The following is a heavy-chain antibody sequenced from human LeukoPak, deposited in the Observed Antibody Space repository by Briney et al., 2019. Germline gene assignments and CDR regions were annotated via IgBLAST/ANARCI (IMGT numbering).Heavy chain of an antibody. CDR2: IYTSGST. CDR3: ARTIFGVAMFYMDV. CDR1: GGSMSSGSYD. Sequence: PSETLPLTCTVSGGSMSSGSYDWSWIRQPAGKGLEWIGRIYTSGSTNYNPSLKSRVTMSVDTSKNQFSLKLSSVTAADTAVYYCARTIFGVAMFYMDVWGKGTTATVSS. D-gene: IGHD3-3*01. V-gene: IGHV4-61*02. J-gene: IGHJ6*03.